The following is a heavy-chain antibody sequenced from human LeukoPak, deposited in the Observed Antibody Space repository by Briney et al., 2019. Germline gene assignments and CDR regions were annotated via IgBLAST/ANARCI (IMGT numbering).Heavy chain of an antibody. CDR1: GYTFTSYD. CDR2: MNPNSGNT. D-gene: IGHD6-6*01. J-gene: IGHJ4*02. CDR3: AREPSLHSSSSYNY. V-gene: IGHV1-8*01. Sequence: ASVKVSCKASGYTFTSYDINWVRQATGQGLEWMGWMNPNSGNTGDAQKFQGRVTMTRDASSTTAYMELTSLSSDDTAVYYCAREPSLHSSSSYNYWGQGTLVTVSS.